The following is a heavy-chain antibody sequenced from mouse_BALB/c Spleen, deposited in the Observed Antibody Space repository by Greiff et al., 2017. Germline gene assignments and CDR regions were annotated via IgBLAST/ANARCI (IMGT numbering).Heavy chain of an antibody. V-gene: IGHV3-2*02. J-gene: IGHJ4*01. D-gene: IGHD3-3*01. Sequence: EVKLVESGPGLVKPSQSLSLTCTVTGYSITSDYAWNWIRQFPGNKLEWMGYISYSGSTSYNPSLKSRISITRDTSKNQFFLQLNSVTTEDTATYYCARDVGYAMDYWGQGTSVTVSS. CDR2: ISYSGST. CDR1: GYSITSDYA. CDR3: ARDVGYAMDY.